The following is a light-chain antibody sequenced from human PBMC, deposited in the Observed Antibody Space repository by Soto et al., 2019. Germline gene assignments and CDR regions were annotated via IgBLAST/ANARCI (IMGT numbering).Light chain of an antibody. V-gene: IGKV3-15*01. Sequence: EIGMTQSPATLSVSPGERATLSCRASQSVSSKLTRYQQKPGQAPRLLIYGASPRATGIPARFSGSGSGTEFTLTISSLQSEDFAVYNCQRYNIWPRWTFGQGTKVEIK. CDR2: GAS. CDR1: QSVSSK. J-gene: IGKJ1*01. CDR3: QRYNIWPRWT.